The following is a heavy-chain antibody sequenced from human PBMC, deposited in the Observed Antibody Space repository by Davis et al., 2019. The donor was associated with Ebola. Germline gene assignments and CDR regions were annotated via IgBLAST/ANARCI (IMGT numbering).Heavy chain of an antibody. CDR2: IYYSGST. CDR3: ARDIMATDAFDI. Sequence: MPSETLSLTCTVSGGSISSYYWSWIRQPPGKGLEWIGYIYYSGSTNYNPSLKSRASLSVDTSKNQFSLNLNSVTAADTAVYYCARDIMATDAFDIWGHGTMVTVPS. J-gene: IGHJ3*02. D-gene: IGHD5-12*01. V-gene: IGHV4-59*08. CDR1: GGSISSYY.